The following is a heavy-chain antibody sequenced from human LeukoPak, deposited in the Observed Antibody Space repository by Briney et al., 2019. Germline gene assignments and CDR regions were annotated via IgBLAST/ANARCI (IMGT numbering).Heavy chain of an antibody. Sequence: GGSLRLSCAASGFTFSSYEMNWVRQTPGKGLEWVSYISSSSSYKYYADSMKGRFTISRDNAKDSLYLQMNSLRAEDTAVYYCARGGSPGLDYYYMDVWGKGTTVTVSS. CDR2: ISSSSSYK. D-gene: IGHD3-16*01. CDR3: ARGGSPGLDYYYMDV. J-gene: IGHJ6*03. V-gene: IGHV3-21*05. CDR1: GFTFSSYE.